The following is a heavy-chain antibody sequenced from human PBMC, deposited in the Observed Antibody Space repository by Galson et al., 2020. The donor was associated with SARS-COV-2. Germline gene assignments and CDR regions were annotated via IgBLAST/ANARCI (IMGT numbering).Heavy chain of an antibody. Sequence: GEFLKISCKGSGYSFTNYWIGWVRQMPGKGLELMGIIYPGDSDTRYSPSFQGQVTISADKSISTAYLQWSSLKASATAMYYCARVPAAATLLDYWGQGTLVTVSS. CDR2: IYPGDSDT. V-gene: IGHV5-51*01. D-gene: IGHD2-2*01. CDR3: ARVPAAATLLDY. CDR1: GYSFTNYW. J-gene: IGHJ4*02.